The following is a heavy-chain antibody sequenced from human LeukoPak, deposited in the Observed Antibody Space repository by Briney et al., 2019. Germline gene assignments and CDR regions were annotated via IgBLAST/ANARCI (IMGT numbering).Heavy chain of an antibody. Sequence: GGSLRLSCAASGFTFSSYAMHWVRQAPGKGLEWVAVISYDGSNKYYADSVKGRFTISRDNSKNTLYLQMNSLRAEDTAVYYCARDAYSSSCFDYWGQGTLVTVSS. V-gene: IGHV3-30*04. CDR3: ARDAYSSSCFDY. D-gene: IGHD6-13*01. J-gene: IGHJ4*02. CDR1: GFTFSSYA. CDR2: ISYDGSNK.